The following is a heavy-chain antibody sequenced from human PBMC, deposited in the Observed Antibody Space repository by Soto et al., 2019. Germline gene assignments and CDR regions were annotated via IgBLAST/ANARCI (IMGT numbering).Heavy chain of an antibody. V-gene: IGHV4-39*01. J-gene: IGHJ5*02. Sequence: QLQLQASGPGLVKPSETLSLTCTVSGGSISSSSYFWGWIRQPPGKWLEWIGSIYYSGSTSYNPSLKRRVTVSVDTSKNQFSLKLSSVTAADTAVYYCARHPSDFWFDPWGQGTLVTVSS. D-gene: IGHD2-21*02. CDR3: ARHPSDFWFDP. CDR2: IYYSGST. CDR1: GGSISSSSYF.